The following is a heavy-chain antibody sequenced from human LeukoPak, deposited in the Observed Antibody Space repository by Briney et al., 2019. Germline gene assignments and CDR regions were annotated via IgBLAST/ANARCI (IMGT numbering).Heavy chain of an antibody. CDR1: GGSFSGYY. V-gene: IGHV4-34*01. CDR3: ARGGRLGSSGWVYYYYGMDV. D-gene: IGHD6-25*01. Sequence: SETLSLTCAVYGGSFSGYYWSWIRQPPGKGLEWIGEINHSGSTNYNPSLKSRVTISVDTSKNQFSLKLSSVTAADTAVYYCARGGRLGSSGWVYYYYGMDVWGQGTTVTVSS. J-gene: IGHJ6*02. CDR2: INHSGST.